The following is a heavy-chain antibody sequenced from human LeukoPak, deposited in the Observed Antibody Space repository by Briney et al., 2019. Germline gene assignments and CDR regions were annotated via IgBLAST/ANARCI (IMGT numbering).Heavy chain of an antibody. J-gene: IGHJ4*02. CDR2: IIPIFGTA. D-gene: IGHD6-25*01. V-gene: IGHV1-69*13. CDR1: GGTFSSYA. CDR3: ARGGAAASFDY. Sequence: ASVKVSCKASGGTFSSYAISWVRQAPGQWLEWMGGIIPIFGTANYAQKFQGRVTITADESTSTAYMELSSLKASDSAMYYCARGGAAASFDYWGEGTLVSVSS.